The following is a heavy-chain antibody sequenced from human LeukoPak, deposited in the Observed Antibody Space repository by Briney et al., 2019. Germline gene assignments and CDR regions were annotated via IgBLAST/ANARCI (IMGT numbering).Heavy chain of an antibody. CDR3: AAARHAPYYYYYMHV. CDR1: GFTFSSYA. V-gene: IGHV3-23*01. Sequence: GGSLRLSCAASGFTFSSYAMSWVRQALGKGLEWVSAISGSGGSTYYADSVKGRFTISRDNSKNTLYLQMNSLRAEDTAVYYCAAARHAPYYYYYMHVWGKGTTVTVSS. J-gene: IGHJ6*03. D-gene: IGHD6-25*01. CDR2: ISGSGGST.